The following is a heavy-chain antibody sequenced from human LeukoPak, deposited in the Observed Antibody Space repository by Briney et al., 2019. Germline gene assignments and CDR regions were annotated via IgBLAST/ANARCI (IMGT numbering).Heavy chain of an antibody. V-gene: IGHV1-2*02. CDR1: GYTLTGYY. J-gene: IGHJ4*02. Sequence: GASVKVSCKASGYTLTGYYMHWVRQAPGQGLEWMGWINPNSGGTNYAQKFQGRVTMTRDTSISTAYMELSRLRSDDTAVYYCARVHSGYDFFDYWGQGILVTVSS. CDR3: ARVHSGYDFFDY. D-gene: IGHD5-12*01. CDR2: INPNSGGT.